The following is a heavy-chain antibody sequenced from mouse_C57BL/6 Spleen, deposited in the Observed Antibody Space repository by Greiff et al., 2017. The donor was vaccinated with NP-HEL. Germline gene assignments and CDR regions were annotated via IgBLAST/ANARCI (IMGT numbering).Heavy chain of an antibody. CDR1: GFTFSDYG. D-gene: IGHD2-2*01. Sequence: EVQLVESGGGLVKPGGSLKLSCAASGFTFSDYGMHWVRQAPEKGLEWVAYISSGSSTIYYADTVKGRFTISRDNAKNTLFLQMTSLRSEDTAMYYCARPGYGYDSWFAYWGQGTLVTVSA. CDR3: ARPGYGYDSWFAY. CDR2: ISSGSSTI. V-gene: IGHV5-17*01. J-gene: IGHJ3*01.